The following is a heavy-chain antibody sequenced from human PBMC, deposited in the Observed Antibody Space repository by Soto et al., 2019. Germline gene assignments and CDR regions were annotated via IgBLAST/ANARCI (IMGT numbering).Heavy chain of an antibody. CDR3: ARDDCSSTSCYHWGTGDNWFDP. CDR1: GFTFSSYG. J-gene: IGHJ5*02. CDR2: IWYDGSNK. Sequence: GGSLRLSCAASGFTFSSYGMHWVRQAPGKGLEWVAVIWYDGSNKYYADSVKGRFTISRDNSKNTLYLQMNSLRAEDTAVYYCARDDCSSTSCYHWGTGDNWFDPWGQGTLVTVSS. D-gene: IGHD2-2*01. V-gene: IGHV3-33*01.